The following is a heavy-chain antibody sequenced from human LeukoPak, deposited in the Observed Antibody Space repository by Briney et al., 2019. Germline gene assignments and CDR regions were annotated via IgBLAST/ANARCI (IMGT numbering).Heavy chain of an antibody. CDR3: ARDHAHPIKRCSGGSCSLVYYYGMDV. J-gene: IGHJ6*02. D-gene: IGHD2-15*01. CDR1: GFTFSSYG. V-gene: IGHV3-33*01. CDR2: IWYDGSNK. Sequence: GGSLRLSCAASGFTFSSYGMHWVRQAPGKGLEWVAVIWYDGSNKYYADSVKGRFTISRDNSKNTLYLQMNSLRAEDTAVYYCARDHAHPIKRCSGGSCSLVYYYGMDVWGQGITVTVSS.